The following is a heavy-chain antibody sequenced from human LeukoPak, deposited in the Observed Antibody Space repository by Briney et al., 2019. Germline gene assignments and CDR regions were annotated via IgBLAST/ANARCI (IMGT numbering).Heavy chain of an antibody. V-gene: IGHV3-64*01. D-gene: IGHD3-22*01. J-gene: IGHJ4*02. CDR2: ISSNGGST. CDR1: GFIFSNYA. CDR3: AKVKGGPYDSSGYYYDY. Sequence: GGSLRLSCAASGFIFSNYAMHWVRQAPGKGLEYVSAISSNGGSTYYANSVKGRFTISRDNSKNTLYLQMNSLRAEDTAVYYCAKVKGGPYDSSGYYYDYWGQGTLVTVSS.